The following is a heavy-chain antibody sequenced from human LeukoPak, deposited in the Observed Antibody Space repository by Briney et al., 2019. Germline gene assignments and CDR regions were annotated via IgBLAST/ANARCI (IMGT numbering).Heavy chain of an antibody. D-gene: IGHD1-26*01. CDR3: ARGGRGYQRDWFDR. J-gene: IGHJ5*02. V-gene: IGHV1-2*04. CDR2: IDPDSGGT. CDR1: GYTLTGYY. Sequence: GASVKVSCKASGYTLTGYYIHWVRQAPGQGLEWMGWIDPDSGGTNYAQKFQDWVTMTRDTSISTAYMELSRLRSDDMAVYFCARGGRGYQRDWFDRWGQGTLVTVSS.